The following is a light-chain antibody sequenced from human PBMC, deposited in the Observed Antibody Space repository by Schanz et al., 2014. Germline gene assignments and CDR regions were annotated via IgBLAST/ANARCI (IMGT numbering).Light chain of an antibody. Sequence: QSALTQPASVSGSPGQSITISCTGTSSDVGSYNLVSWYQQHPGKAPKLMIYEGSKRPSGVSNRFSGSKSGNTASLTISGLQAEDEADYYCSSHPGTTRLFGTGTKLTVL. V-gene: IGLV2-14*02. J-gene: IGLJ1*01. CDR3: SSHPGTTRL. CDR2: EGS. CDR1: SSDVGSYNL.